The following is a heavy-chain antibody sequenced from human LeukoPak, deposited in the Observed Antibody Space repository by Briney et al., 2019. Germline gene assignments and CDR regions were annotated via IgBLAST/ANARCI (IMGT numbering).Heavy chain of an antibody. D-gene: IGHD2-15*01. CDR3: ARHACSGGSCYTGAPGYYYYMDV. CDR2: IYYSGST. J-gene: IGHJ6*03. CDR1: GGSTSSYY. V-gene: IGHV4-59*08. Sequence: SGTLSLTCTVSGGSTSSYYWSWIRQPPGGGLEGIGYIYYSGSTNYNPSLKSRVTISVDTSKNQFSLKLSSVTAADTAVYYCARHACSGGSCYTGAPGYYYYMDVWGKGTTVTVSS.